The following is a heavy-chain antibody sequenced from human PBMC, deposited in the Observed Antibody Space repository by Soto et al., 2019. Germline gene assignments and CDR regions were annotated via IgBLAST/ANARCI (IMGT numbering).Heavy chain of an antibody. CDR3: ARTMSAAGNNWFDT. CDR2: TYYRSKWYN. J-gene: IGHJ5*02. D-gene: IGHD6-13*01. V-gene: IGHV6-1*01. CDR1: GDSVSSNSAA. Sequence: SQTLSLTCAISGDSVSSNSAAWNWIRQSPSRGLEWLGRTYYRSKWYNDYAVSVKSRITINPDTFKNQFSLQLNSVTPEDTAVYYWARTMSAAGNNWFDTWGQGTLVTVSS.